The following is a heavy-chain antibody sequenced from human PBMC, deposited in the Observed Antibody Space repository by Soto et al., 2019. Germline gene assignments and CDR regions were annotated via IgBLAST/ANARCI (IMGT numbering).Heavy chain of an antibody. Sequence: PGGSLRLSCAASGFTFSSYSMNWVRQAPGKGLEWVSSLSSSSGHIYYADSVKGRFTISRDNAKNSLYLQMNSLRAEDTAVYYCVRHWLATREFDYWGQGTLVTVPQ. D-gene: IGHD1-26*01. CDR2: LSSSSGHI. V-gene: IGHV3-21*01. CDR3: VRHWLATREFDY. CDR1: GFTFSSYS. J-gene: IGHJ4*02.